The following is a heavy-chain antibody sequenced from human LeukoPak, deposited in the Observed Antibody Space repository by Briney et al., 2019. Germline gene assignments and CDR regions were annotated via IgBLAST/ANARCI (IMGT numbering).Heavy chain of an antibody. Sequence: GGSLRLSCAASGFTFSSYAMSWVRQAPGKGLEWVSAISGSGGSTYYADSVKGRFTISRDNSKNTLYLQMNSLRAEDTAVYYCAKGHRYCSGGSCYLDYWGQGTLVTVSS. D-gene: IGHD2-15*01. CDR2: ISGSGGST. CDR1: GFTFSSYA. J-gene: IGHJ4*02. CDR3: AKGHRYCSGGSCYLDY. V-gene: IGHV3-23*01.